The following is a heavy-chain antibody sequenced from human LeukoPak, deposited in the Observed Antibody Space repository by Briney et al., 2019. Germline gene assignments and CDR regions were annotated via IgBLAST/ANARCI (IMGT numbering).Heavy chain of an antibody. Sequence: PSETLSLTCTVSGGSISSSSYYWGWIRQPPGKGLEWIGSIYYSGSTYYNPSLKSRVTISVDTSKNQFSLQLNSVTPEDTAVYYCARVKIPGPGENAFDIWGQGTMVTVSS. CDR2: IYYSGST. D-gene: IGHD3-10*01. CDR1: GGSISSSSYY. CDR3: ARVKIPGPGENAFDI. V-gene: IGHV4-39*01. J-gene: IGHJ3*02.